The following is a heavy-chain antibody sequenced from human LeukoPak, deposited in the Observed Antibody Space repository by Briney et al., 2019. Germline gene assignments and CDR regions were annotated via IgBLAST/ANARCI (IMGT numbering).Heavy chain of an antibody. D-gene: IGHD3-3*01. Sequence: GGSLRLSCMGSRFAFNYYGMHWVRQTPGRGLEWVAVVSADGSERYYAEFVKGRFTISRDNSKNTLFLEMSSLRTEDTAVYYCAKGSGAYGHPTSPLFDFWGQGTLVTVSS. CDR3: AKGSGAYGHPTSPLFDF. CDR1: RFAFNYYG. J-gene: IGHJ4*02. CDR2: VSADGSER. V-gene: IGHV3-30*18.